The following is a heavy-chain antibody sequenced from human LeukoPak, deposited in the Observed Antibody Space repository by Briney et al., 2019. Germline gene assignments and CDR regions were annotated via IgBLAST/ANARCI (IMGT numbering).Heavy chain of an antibody. J-gene: IGHJ4*02. CDR3: ARDFFPGQKRFLEWLSFDY. D-gene: IGHD3-3*01. Sequence: GGSLRLSCAASGFTFDDYGMRWVRQAPAKGLEWVSGINWNGGSTGYADSVKGRFTISRDNAKNSLYLQMNSLRAEDTALYYCARDFFPGQKRFLEWLSFDYWGQGTLVTVSS. CDR2: INWNGGST. CDR1: GFTFDDYG. V-gene: IGHV3-20*04.